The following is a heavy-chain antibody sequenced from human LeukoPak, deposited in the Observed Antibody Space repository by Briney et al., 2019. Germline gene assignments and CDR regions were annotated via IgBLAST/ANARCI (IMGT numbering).Heavy chain of an antibody. J-gene: IGHJ4*02. Sequence: GGSLRLSCAASGFTFSSYAMSWVRQAPGKGLEWVSAISGSGGSTYYADSVEGRFTIPRDNSKNTLYLQMNSLRAEDTAVYYCAKDREWFGELLYDYWGQGTLVTVSS. V-gene: IGHV3-23*01. D-gene: IGHD3-10*01. CDR3: AKDREWFGELLYDY. CDR2: ISGSGGST. CDR1: GFTFSSYA.